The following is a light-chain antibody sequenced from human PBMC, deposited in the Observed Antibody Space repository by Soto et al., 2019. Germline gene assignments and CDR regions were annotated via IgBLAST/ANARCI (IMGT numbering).Light chain of an antibody. CDR3: AAWDDSLNGLYV. CDR1: SSNIGNNA. Sequence: QSVLTQPPSVSEAPRQRVTISCSGSSSNIGNNAVNWYQQLPGKAPKLLIYYDDLLPSGVSDRFSGSKSGTSASLAISGLQSEDEADYYWAAWDDSLNGLYVFGTGTKLTVL. CDR2: YDD. V-gene: IGLV1-36*01. J-gene: IGLJ1*01.